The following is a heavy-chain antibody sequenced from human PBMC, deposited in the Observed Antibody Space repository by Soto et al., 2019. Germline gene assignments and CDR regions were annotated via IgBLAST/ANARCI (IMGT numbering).Heavy chain of an antibody. D-gene: IGHD6-13*01. CDR2: INSDGSST. CDR3: ARDLWYSSSWSPCEFDYYFYY. J-gene: IGHJ4*02. CDR1: GFTFSSYW. Sequence: EVQLVESGGGLVQPGGSLRLSCAASGFTFSSYWMHWVRQAPGKGLVWVSGINSDGSSTSYANSVKGRFTISRDNAKNTLYLQMNSLRAEDTAVYYCARDLWYSSSWSPCEFDYYFYYWGQGTLVTVSS. V-gene: IGHV3-74*01.